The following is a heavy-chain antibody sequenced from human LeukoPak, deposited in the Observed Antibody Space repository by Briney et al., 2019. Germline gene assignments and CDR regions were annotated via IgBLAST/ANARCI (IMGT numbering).Heavy chain of an antibody. V-gene: IGHV5-51*01. CDR1: GYSFISHW. J-gene: IGHJ4*02. CDR3: ARGGGMATIPFDY. Sequence: GESLKISCKGSGYSFISHWIGWVRQVPGKGLEWMGIIYPGDSDTRYSPAFEGQVTMSVDKSISTAYLQWSSLKASDTAMYYCARGGGMATIPFDYWGQGTLVTVSS. D-gene: IGHD5-24*01. CDR2: IYPGDSDT.